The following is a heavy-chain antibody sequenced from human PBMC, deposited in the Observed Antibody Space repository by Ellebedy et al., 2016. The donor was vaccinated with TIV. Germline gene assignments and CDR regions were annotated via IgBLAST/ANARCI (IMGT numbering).Heavy chain of an antibody. V-gene: IGHV3-23*01. D-gene: IGHD3-22*01. CDR3: AKVLERYDSSGYSRDFDY. CDR2: ISGSGGST. Sequence: GESLKISCAASGFIFSDYTINWVRQAPGKGLEWVSAISGSGGSTFYADSVKGRFTISSDNSKNTLYLQMNSLRAEDTAVYYCAKVLERYDSSGYSRDFDYWGQGTLVTVSS. CDR1: GFIFSDYT. J-gene: IGHJ4*02.